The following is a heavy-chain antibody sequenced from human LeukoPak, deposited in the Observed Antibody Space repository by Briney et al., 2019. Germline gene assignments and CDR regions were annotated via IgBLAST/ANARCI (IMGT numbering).Heavy chain of an antibody. Sequence: EASVKVSCKASGYTFSSYDINWVRQATGQGLERMAWMNPNNGNTGFEQKFRGRVTITGNTSISTVYMELSSLTSEDTAVYFCASRKSVSAADDAFEIWGQGTMVTVTS. CDR1: GYTFSSYD. CDR2: MNPNNGNT. CDR3: ASRKSVSAADDAFEI. J-gene: IGHJ3*02. V-gene: IGHV1-8*01. D-gene: IGHD2-2*01.